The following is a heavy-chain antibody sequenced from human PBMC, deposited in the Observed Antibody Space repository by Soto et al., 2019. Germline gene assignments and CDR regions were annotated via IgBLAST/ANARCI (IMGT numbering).Heavy chain of an antibody. Sequence: EVQLVESGGGLVQPGGSLRLSCAASGFTFSGFDMNWVRQAPGKGLEWISCISGSSSSKHYADSVKGRFTISRDNAKNSLNLQLNSLSPEDTAVFYCARGQITGTTFPLDYWGQGTLVTVSS. J-gene: IGHJ4*02. CDR1: GFTFSGFD. V-gene: IGHV3-48*01. D-gene: IGHD1-7*01. CDR3: ARGQITGTTFPLDY. CDR2: ISGSSSSK.